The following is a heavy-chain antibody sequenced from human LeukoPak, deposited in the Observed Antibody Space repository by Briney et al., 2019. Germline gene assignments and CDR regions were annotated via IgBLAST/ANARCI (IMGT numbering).Heavy chain of an antibody. V-gene: IGHV4-39*01. CDR2: IYYSGST. CDR3: ARHGSSWYYFDY. CDR1: GGSISSSSYY. Sequence: SETLSLTCTVSGGSISSSSYYWRWLRQPPGKGLEWIGSIYYSGSTYYNPSLKSRVTISVDTSKNQFSLKLSSVAAADTAVYYCARHGSSWYYFDYWGQGTLVTVSS. J-gene: IGHJ4*02. D-gene: IGHD6-13*01.